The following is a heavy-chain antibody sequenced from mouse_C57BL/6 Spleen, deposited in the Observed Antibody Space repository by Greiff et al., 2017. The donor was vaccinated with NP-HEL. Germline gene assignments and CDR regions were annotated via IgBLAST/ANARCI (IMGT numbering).Heavy chain of an antibody. CDR1: GFTFSSYA. Sequence: EVKLEESGEGLVKPGGSLKLSCAASGFTFSSYAMSWVRQTPEKRLEWVAYISSGGDYIYYADTVKGRFTISRDNARNTLYLQMSSLKSEDTAMYYCTRERSTTVGYFDVWGTGTTVTVSS. D-gene: IGHD1-1*01. V-gene: IGHV5-9-1*02. J-gene: IGHJ1*03. CDR2: ISSGGDYI. CDR3: TRERSTTVGYFDV.